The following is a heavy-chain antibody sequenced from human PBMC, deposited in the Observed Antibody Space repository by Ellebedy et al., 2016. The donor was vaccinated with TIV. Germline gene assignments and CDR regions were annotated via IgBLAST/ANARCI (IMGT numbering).Heavy chain of an antibody. Sequence: AASVKVSCKASGGTFSNYAITWVRQAPGHGLECMGGIIPMFGTANYAQKFHGRVTITADKSTTTAYMALSSLRSDDTAVYYCMFSVGPFETPVDSWGQGTLVTVSS. D-gene: IGHD3-10*01. CDR2: IIPMFGTA. J-gene: IGHJ4*02. V-gene: IGHV1-69*06. CDR1: GGTFSNYA. CDR3: MFSVGPFETPVDS.